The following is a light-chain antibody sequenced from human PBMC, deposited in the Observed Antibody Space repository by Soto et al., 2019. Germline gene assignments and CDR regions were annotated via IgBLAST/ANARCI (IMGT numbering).Light chain of an antibody. CDR3: QQANSFPIT. Sequence: DIQLTQSPSSLSASVGDSVTITCRASQTVDFCLNWYQHKPGKAPTLLIHGASSLQSGVPPRYSGSGYGTDFTLTISSLQPEDFATYYCQQANSFPITFGQGTRLEI. V-gene: IGKV1-39*01. CDR1: QTVDFC. CDR2: GAS. J-gene: IGKJ5*01.